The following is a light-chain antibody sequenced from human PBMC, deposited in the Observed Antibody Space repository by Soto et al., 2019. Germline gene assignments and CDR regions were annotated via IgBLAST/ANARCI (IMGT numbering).Light chain of an antibody. Sequence: QSALTQPASVSGSPGQSITISCTETSSDVGAYNYVSWFQQHPGKAPKLMIYEVSNRPSGISSRFSGSKSGNTASLTISGLQAEDDADYYCSSYTSTSTLIFGGGTKLTVL. J-gene: IGLJ2*01. CDR2: EVS. V-gene: IGLV2-14*01. CDR3: SSYTSTSTLI. CDR1: SSDVGAYNY.